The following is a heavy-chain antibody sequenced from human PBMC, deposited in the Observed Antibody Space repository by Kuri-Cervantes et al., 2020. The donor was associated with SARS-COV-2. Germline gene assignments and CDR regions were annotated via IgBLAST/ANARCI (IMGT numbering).Heavy chain of an antibody. CDR1: GFTFSSYS. D-gene: IGHD4-17*01. J-gene: IGHJ4*02. CDR2: INSGSSIT. Sequence: GESLKISCAVSGFTFSSYSMNWVRQAPGKGLEWVSYINSGSSITYYADSVKGRFTISRDNAKDALYLQMSSLRDEATAVYYCARDPRSYGDYVGSYFDYWGQGTLVTVSS. V-gene: IGHV3-48*02. CDR3: ARDPRSYGDYVGSYFDY.